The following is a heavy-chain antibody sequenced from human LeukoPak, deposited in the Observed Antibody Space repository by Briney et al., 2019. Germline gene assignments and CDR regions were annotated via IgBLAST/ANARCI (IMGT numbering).Heavy chain of an antibody. CDR3: AKDAGIVVVPAAVGY. V-gene: IGHV3-30*02. D-gene: IGHD2-2*01. CDR2: IRYDGSNK. J-gene: IGHJ4*02. CDR1: GFTFSSYG. Sequence: PGGSLRLSCAASGFTFSSYGMHWVRQAPGKGLEWVAFIRYDGSNKYYADSVKGRFTISRDNSKNTLYLQMNSLRAEDTAVYYCAKDAGIVVVPAAVGYWGQGTLVTVSS.